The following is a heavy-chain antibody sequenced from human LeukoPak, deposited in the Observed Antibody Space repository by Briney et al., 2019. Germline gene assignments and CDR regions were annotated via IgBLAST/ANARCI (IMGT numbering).Heavy chain of an antibody. V-gene: IGHV3-74*01. CDR1: GFTFSTYC. CDR2: ICPDGTVT. CDR3: VRDFRSADY. J-gene: IGHJ4*02. Sequence: GGSLRLSCAASGFTFSTYCMHWVRHAPGKGPMWVSRICPDGTVTNYADSVKARFIVSRDNARNTVYLQMNSLRVEDTAVYYCVRDFRSADYWGQGTLVTVSS.